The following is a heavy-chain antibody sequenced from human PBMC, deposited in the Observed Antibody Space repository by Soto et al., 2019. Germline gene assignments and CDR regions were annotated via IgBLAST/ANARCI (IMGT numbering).Heavy chain of an antibody. CDR3: ARVENNWKQEAYYYYYYMDV. V-gene: IGHV1-8*01. CDR1: GYTFTSYD. CDR2: MNPNSGNT. Sequence: ASVKVSCKASGYTFTSYDINWVRQATGQGLEWMGWMNPNSGNTGYAQKFQGRVTMTRNTSISTAYMELSSLRSEDTAVYYCARVENNWKQEAYYYYYYMDVWGKGTTVTAP. D-gene: IGHD1-20*01. J-gene: IGHJ6*03.